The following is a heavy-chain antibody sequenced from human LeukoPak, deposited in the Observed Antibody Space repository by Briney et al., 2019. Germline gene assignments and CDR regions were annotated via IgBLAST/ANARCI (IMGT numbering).Heavy chain of an antibody. D-gene: IGHD5-12*01. V-gene: IGHV3-48*04. J-gene: IGHJ4*02. CDR2: VTIGDTAT. CDR3: VRGKQTGNDNAGDY. CDR1: GFTFSSYA. Sequence: GGSLRLSCAASGFTFSSYAMSWVRQAPGKGLEWVSLVTIGDTATYYADSVRGRFTISRDSAKNLLYLQMNSLRADDTALYYCVRGKQTGNDNAGDYWGQGTLVTVSS.